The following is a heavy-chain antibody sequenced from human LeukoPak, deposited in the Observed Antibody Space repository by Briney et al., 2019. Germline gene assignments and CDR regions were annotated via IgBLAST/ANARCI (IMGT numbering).Heavy chain of an antibody. CDR3: ARDWSNYDFWSGHNWFDP. Sequence: ASVKVSCKASGYTFTGYYMHWVRQAPGQGLEWMGWINPNSGGTNYAQKFQGRVTMTRDTSISTAYMELSRLRSDDTAVYYCARDWSNYDFWSGHNWFDPWGQGTLVTVSS. CDR1: GYTFTGYY. CDR2: INPNSGGT. D-gene: IGHD3-3*01. V-gene: IGHV1-2*02. J-gene: IGHJ5*02.